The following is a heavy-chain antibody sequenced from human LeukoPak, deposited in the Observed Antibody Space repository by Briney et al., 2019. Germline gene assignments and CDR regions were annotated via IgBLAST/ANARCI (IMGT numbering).Heavy chain of an antibody. CDR2: IGGSGGNT. V-gene: IGHV3-23*01. J-gene: IGHJ4*02. CDR3: AKSKFATSGYDGSLDC. CDR1: GFTFSSYA. Sequence: PGGSLRLSCAASGFTFSSYAMSWVRQAPGKGLEWVSAIGGSGGNTYYADSVKGRFTISSDNSKDTLYLQMNSLRAEDTAVYYCAKSKFATSGYDGSLDCWGQGTLVTVSS. D-gene: IGHD5-12*01.